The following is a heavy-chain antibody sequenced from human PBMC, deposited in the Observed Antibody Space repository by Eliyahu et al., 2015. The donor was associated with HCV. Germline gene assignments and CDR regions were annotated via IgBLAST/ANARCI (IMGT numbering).Heavy chain of an antibody. V-gene: IGHV3-23*01. CDR2: ISASGDSA. D-gene: IGHD3-3*01. Sequence: EVLLLESGGGLVQPGGALRLSXAASGFPFSDYGMTWVRQPPGKGLEWVASISASGDSAYYAESMKGRITVTRDNARNTLYLQTSSLRDEDTALYYCAKGHDYWSGTPHYLDVWGKGTTVSVSS. CDR3: AKGHDYWSGTPHYLDV. CDR1: GFPFSDYG. J-gene: IGHJ6*03.